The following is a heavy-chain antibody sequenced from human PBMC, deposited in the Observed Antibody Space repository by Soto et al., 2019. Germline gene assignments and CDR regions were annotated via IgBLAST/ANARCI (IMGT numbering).Heavy chain of an antibody. J-gene: IGHJ4*02. V-gene: IGHV4-30-2*01. D-gene: IGHD6-19*01. CDR3: ARIHWAQSSLDY. Sequence: SETLSLTCAVSGGSIDSGAFSLSWIRQPPGKGLEWIGYVTHSGTAYSIPSLNGRLTLSVDSSQTQFSRKLTSVTAADSAFYYCARIHWAQSSLDYWGRGILVTVSS. CDR1: GGSIDSGAFS. CDR2: VTHSGTA.